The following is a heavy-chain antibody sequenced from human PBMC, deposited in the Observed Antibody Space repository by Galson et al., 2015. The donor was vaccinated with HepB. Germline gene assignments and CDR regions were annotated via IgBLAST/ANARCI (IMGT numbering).Heavy chain of an antibody. Sequence: SLRLSCAASGFTFSNYRINWVRQAPGKGLEWVSYISSSGTTIYYADSVKGRFTISRDNAKNSLYLQMNSLRDEDTAVYYCARDYCSGGTCYIDYWGQGTLVTVSS. V-gene: IGHV3-48*02. D-gene: IGHD2-15*01. J-gene: IGHJ4*02. CDR3: ARDYCSGGTCYIDY. CDR1: GFTFSNYR. CDR2: ISSSGTTI.